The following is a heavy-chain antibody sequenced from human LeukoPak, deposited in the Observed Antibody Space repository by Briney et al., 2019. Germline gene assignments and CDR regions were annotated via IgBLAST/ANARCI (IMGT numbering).Heavy chain of an antibody. D-gene: IGHD6-6*01. V-gene: IGHV4-4*07. Sequence: SETLSLTCTVSGGSISSYYWSWIRQPAGKGLEWIGRIYISGSTNYNPSLKSRVTMSVDTSKNQLSLKLSSVTAADTAVYYCARDYSSSSGKAFDIWGQGTMVTVSS. J-gene: IGHJ3*02. CDR3: ARDYSSSSGKAFDI. CDR1: GGSISSYY. CDR2: IYISGST.